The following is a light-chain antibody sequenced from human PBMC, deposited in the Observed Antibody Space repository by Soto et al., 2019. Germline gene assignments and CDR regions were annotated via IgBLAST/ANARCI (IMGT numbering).Light chain of an antibody. Sequence: VLNHPVSGSGTAGQGVRIFCSGSSANSGSNTVNWYQQLPGTAPKLLIYSNNQRPSGVPDRFSGSKSGTSASLAISGLQSEDEADYYCAAWDDSLNGFYVFGTGTKVTVL. CDR1: SANSGSNT. V-gene: IGLV1-44*01. J-gene: IGLJ1*01. CDR2: SNN. CDR3: AAWDDSLNGFYV.